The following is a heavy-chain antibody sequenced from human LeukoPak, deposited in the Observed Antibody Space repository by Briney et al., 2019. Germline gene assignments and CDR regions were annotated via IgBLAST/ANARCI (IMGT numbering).Heavy chain of an antibody. Sequence: ASETLSLTCTVSGGSISSSSYYWGWIRQPPGKGLEWIGSIYYSGSTYYNPSLKSRVTISVDTSKNQFSLKLSSVTAADTAVYYCARVQSDYMDVWGKGTTVTVSS. CDR3: ARVQSDYMDV. J-gene: IGHJ6*03. CDR1: GGSISSSSYY. V-gene: IGHV4-39*07. CDR2: IYYSGST. D-gene: IGHD1-1*01.